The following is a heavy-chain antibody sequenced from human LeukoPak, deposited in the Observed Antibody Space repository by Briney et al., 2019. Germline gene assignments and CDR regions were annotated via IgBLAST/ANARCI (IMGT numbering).Heavy chain of an antibody. D-gene: IGHD5-18*01. J-gene: IGHJ4*02. CDR3: ARGPNSGYSYDQNDY. CDR1: GCTFSGYS. CDR2: IIPILGRA. Sequence: SVKVSCKASGCTFSGYSISWVRQAPGQGLEWMGWIIPILGRANYAQKFQGRVTITTDKSTSTAYMELSSLRSEDTAVYYCARGPNSGYSYDQNDYWGQGTLVTVSS. V-gene: IGHV1-69*10.